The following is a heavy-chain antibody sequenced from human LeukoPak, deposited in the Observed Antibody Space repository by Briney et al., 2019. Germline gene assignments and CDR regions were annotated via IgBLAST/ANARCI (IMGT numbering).Heavy chain of an antibody. CDR2: IYPGDSDT. J-gene: IGHJ4*02. CDR3: ARQSLNYGDYGEFDY. D-gene: IGHD4-17*01. Sequence: GESLKISCKGSGYSFTSCWIGWVRQMPGKGLEWMGIIYPGDSDTRYSPSFQGQVTISADKSISTAYLQWSSLKASDTAMYYCARQSLNYGDYGEFDYWGQGTLVTVSS. V-gene: IGHV5-51*01. CDR1: GYSFTSCW.